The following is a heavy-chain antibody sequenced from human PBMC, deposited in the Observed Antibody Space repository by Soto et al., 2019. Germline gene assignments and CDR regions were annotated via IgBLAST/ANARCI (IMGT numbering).Heavy chain of an antibody. V-gene: IGHV4-59*01. CDR3: TRAFRDGWSGGSCYQDY. CDR1: GGSINNYY. J-gene: IGHJ4*02. CDR2: IYDSGST. D-gene: IGHD2-15*01. Sequence: QVQLQESGPGLVKPSETLSLTCTVSGGSINNYYWSWIRQPPGKGLEWIGYIYDSGSTHYNPSLESRATISEDTSKNQFSLTLSSVTAADTAVYYCTRAFRDGWSGGSCYQDYWGQGALVTVSS.